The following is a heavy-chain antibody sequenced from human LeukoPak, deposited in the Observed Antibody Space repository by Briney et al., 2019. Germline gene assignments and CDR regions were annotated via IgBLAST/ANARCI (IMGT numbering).Heavy chain of an antibody. J-gene: IGHJ6*03. CDR1: GGSISSSSYY. V-gene: IGHV4-39*01. Sequence: SETLSLTCTVSGGSISSSSYYWGWIRQPPGKGLEWIGSIYYSGSTYYNPSLKSRVTISVDTSKNQFSLKLSSVTDADTAVYYCARLGGEQWLVPVYYYYYMDVWGKGTTVTVSS. CDR2: IYYSGST. D-gene: IGHD6-19*01. CDR3: ARLGGEQWLVPVYYYYYMDV.